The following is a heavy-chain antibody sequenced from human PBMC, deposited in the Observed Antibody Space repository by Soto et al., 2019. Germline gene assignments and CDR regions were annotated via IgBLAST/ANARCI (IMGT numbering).Heavy chain of an antibody. CDR3: ARGRAYARGGASDV. D-gene: IGHD2-15*01. CDR1: GFTFGTYV. J-gene: IGHJ3*01. Sequence: VGSRRLSGAASGFTFGTYVIDGVRRAPGKGLEWVAIITYDGSNQHYAASVKGRFTISRDNSKNTLYLQMNSLRAEDTAVYFCARGRAYARGGASDVWGQGTMVTVSS. CDR2: ITYDGSNQ. V-gene: IGHV3-30-3*01.